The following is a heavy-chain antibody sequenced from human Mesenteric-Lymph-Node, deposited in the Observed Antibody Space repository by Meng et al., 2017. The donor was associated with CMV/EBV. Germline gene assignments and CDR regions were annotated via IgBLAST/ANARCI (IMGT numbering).Heavy chain of an antibody. J-gene: IGHJ4*02. Sequence: GGSLRLSCAASGFTFSDYYMSWIRQAPGKGLEWVSYISSTSSTIYYADSVRGRFTVSRDDAKKSLYLLMNSLRVEDTAVYYCARHNLLTGWDVWGQGALVTVSS. CDR2: ISSTSSTI. CDR1: GFTFSDYY. V-gene: IGHV3-11*04. CDR3: ARHNLLTGWDV. D-gene: IGHD3-9*01.